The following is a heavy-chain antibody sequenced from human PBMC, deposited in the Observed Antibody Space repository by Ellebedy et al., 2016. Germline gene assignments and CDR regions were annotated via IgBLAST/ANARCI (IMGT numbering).Heavy chain of an antibody. J-gene: IGHJ4*02. D-gene: IGHD2-15*01. CDR2: INSDGSST. V-gene: IGHV3-74*01. Sequence: GGSLRLSCAASGFTFSSYWMHWVRQAPGKGLVWVSRINSDGSSTSYADSVKGRFTISRDNAKNTLYLQMNRLRAEDTAVYYCARLYSGRSWTDFDYWGQGTLVTVSS. CDR1: GFTFSSYW. CDR3: ARLYSGRSWTDFDY.